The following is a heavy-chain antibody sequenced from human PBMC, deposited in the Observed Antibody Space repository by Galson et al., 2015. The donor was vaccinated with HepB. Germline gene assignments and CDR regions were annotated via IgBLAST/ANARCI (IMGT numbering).Heavy chain of an antibody. D-gene: IGHD6-13*01. CDR1: EFTFSSYA. J-gene: IGHJ3*02. V-gene: IGHV3-33*01. Sequence: SLRLSCAASEFTFSSYAMHWVRQAPGRGLEWVAVIWYDGSNKYYADSVKGRFTISRDNFKNTLSLQMNNLRAEDTAIYYCARAFSTSWYPWHDDFYIWGQGTMVTVSS. CDR2: IWYDGSNK. CDR3: ARAFSTSWYPWHDDFYI.